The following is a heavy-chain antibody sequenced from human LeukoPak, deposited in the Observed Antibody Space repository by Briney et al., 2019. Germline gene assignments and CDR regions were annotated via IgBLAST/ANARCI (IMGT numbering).Heavy chain of an antibody. CDR3: TTSGSYIDY. V-gene: IGHV3-15*01. Sequence: GGSLRLSCAASGFTFSNAWMSWVRQAPGKGLEWVGRIKRKTDGGTTDYAAPVKGRFTISRDDSKNTLYLQMNSLKTEDTAVYYCTTSGSYIDYWGQGTLVTVSS. D-gene: IGHD1-26*01. CDR1: GFTFSNAW. J-gene: IGHJ4*02. CDR2: IKRKTDGGTT.